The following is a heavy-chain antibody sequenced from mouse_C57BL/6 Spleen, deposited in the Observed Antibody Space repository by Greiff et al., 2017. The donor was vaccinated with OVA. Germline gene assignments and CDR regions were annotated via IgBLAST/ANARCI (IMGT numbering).Heavy chain of an antibody. CDR1: GYSITSGYY. CDR2: ISYDGST. V-gene: IGHV3-6*01. J-gene: IGHJ1*03. D-gene: IGHD1-1*01. CDR3: ARDRAYYYGSSYGDWYFDV. Sequence: EVQLVESGPGLVKPSQSLSLTCSVTGYSITSGYYWNWLRQFPGNKLEWMGYISYDGSTTYNPSLKNRISITRDTSKNQFFLKLNSVTTEDTATYYCARDRAYYYGSSYGDWYFDVWGTGTTVTVSS.